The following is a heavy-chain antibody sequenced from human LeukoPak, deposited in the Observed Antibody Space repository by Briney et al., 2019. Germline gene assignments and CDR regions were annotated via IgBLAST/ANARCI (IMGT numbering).Heavy chain of an antibody. CDR1: GGTFSSYA. CDR2: IIPIFGTA. D-gene: IGHD3-10*01. Sequence: SVKVSCKASGGTFSSYAISWVRQAPGQGLEWMGGIIPIFGTANYAQKFQGRVTITADESTSTAYMELSSLRSEDTAVYYCALPEYYGSGSYVYYYGMDVWGQGTTVTVSS. V-gene: IGHV1-69*13. J-gene: IGHJ6*02. CDR3: ALPEYYGSGSYVYYYGMDV.